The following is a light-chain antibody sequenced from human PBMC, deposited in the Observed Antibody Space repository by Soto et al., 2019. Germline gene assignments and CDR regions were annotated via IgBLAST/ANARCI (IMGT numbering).Light chain of an antibody. V-gene: IGLV2-23*02. CDR3: CSYAGSSTFYV. Sequence: QAVVTQPASVSGSPGQSITISCTGTSSDVGSYNLVSWYQQHPGKAPKLMIYEVSKRPSGVSNRFSGSKSGNTASLTISGLQAEDEADYYCCSYAGSSTFYVFGTGTQLTVL. CDR2: EVS. J-gene: IGLJ1*01. CDR1: SSDVGSYNL.